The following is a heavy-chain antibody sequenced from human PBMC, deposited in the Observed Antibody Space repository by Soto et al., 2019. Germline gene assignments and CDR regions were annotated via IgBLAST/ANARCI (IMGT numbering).Heavy chain of an antibody. CDR2: IYPGDSDT. V-gene: IGHV5-51*01. Sequence: GESLKISCKGSGYSFTSYWIGWVRQMPGKGLEWMGIIYPGDSDTRYSPSFQGQVTISADKSISTACLQWSSLKASDTAMYYCARYPLDYYDSSGYLDYWGQGTLVTVSS. CDR1: GYSFTSYW. J-gene: IGHJ4*02. D-gene: IGHD3-22*01. CDR3: ARYPLDYYDSSGYLDY.